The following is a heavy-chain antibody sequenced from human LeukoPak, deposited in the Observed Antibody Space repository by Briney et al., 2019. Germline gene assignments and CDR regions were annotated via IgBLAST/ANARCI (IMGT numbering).Heavy chain of an antibody. V-gene: IGHV3-21*01. CDR2: ISSSSSYI. Sequence: GGSLRLSCAASGFTFSSYSMNWVRQAPGKGLEWVSSISSSSSYIYYADSVKGRFTISRDNAKNSLYLQMNSLRAEDTAVYYRARAYDILTGYYYFFNSWGQGTLVTVSS. J-gene: IGHJ4*02. CDR1: GFTFSSYS. D-gene: IGHD3-9*01. CDR3: ARAYDILTGYYYFFNS.